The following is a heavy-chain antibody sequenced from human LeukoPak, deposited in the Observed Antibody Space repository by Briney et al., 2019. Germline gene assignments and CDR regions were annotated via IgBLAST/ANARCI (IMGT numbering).Heavy chain of an antibody. CDR3: AGASYDSSGVH. V-gene: IGHV4-4*07. D-gene: IGHD3-22*01. Sequence: SETLSLTCTVSGGSIRSYYWSWIRQPAGKGLEWIGRVHTTGSTNFNPSLRSRVSMSVDTSKNQFSLKLSSVTAADTAVYYCAGASYDSSGVHWGQGTLVTVSS. CDR1: GGSIRSYY. CDR2: VHTTGST. J-gene: IGHJ4*02.